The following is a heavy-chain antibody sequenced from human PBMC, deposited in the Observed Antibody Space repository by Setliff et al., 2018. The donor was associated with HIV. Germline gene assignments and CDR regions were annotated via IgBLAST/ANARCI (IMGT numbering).Heavy chain of an antibody. Sequence: KTSETLSLTCTVSGYSISSSNWWGWIRQTPGKGLEWIGYIDYSGSTYYNPSLESRVTMSVDTSKNQFSLKLTSVTAVDTAAYYCARSTVGIRGVVRGYYYYYMDVWGKGTTVTVSS. J-gene: IGHJ6*03. CDR1: GYSISSSNW. CDR2: IDYSGST. D-gene: IGHD3-10*01. CDR3: ARSTVGIRGVVRGYYYYYMDV. V-gene: IGHV4-28*01.